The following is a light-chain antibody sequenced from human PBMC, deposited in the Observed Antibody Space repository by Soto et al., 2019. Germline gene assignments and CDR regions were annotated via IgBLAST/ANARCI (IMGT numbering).Light chain of an antibody. V-gene: IGKV1-5*03. Sequence: DIQMTQSPSTLSASVGDRVTITCRASQYMSSWLAWYQEKPGKAPKLLIYQASILESAAPSRFSGSASATEFTLTINSLQPDDFATYYCQQYYTYPYTFGQGTKLEIQ. CDR2: QAS. CDR3: QQYYTYPYT. CDR1: QYMSSW. J-gene: IGKJ2*01.